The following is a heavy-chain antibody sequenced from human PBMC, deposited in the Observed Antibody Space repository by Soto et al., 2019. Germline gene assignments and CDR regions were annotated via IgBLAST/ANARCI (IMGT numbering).Heavy chain of an antibody. D-gene: IGHD1-26*01. CDR1: GYTFTSYA. V-gene: IGHV1-3*01. CDR3: ARDPWVGAGRAHFAY. J-gene: IGHJ4*02. CDR2: INAGNGNT. Sequence: ASVKVSCKASGYTFTSYAMHWVRQAPGQRLEWMGWINAGNGNTKYSQKFQGRVTITRDTFASTAYMELSSLRSEDTAVYYCARDPWVGAGRAHFAYWGQGTLVTVSS.